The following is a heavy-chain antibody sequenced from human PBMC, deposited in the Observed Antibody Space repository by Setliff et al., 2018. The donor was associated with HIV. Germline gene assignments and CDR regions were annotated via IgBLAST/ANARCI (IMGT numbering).Heavy chain of an antibody. CDR1: GGPISSSNYY. CDR2: IYYGGST. CDR3: ARLSSGWYNWFDP. V-gene: IGHV4-39*07. J-gene: IGHJ5*02. Sequence: PSETLSLTCTVSGGPISSSNYYWSWIRQPPGKGLEWIGTIYYGGSTYYNAALKSRGSISADTSKNQLSLKVNSVTVADTAVYYCARLSSGWYNWFDPWGQGTLVTV. D-gene: IGHD6-19*01.